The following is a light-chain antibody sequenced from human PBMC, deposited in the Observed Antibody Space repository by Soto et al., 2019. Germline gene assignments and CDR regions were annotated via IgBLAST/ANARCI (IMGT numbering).Light chain of an antibody. V-gene: IGLV1-40*01. J-gene: IGLJ2*01. Sequence: QTVVTQPPSLSGAPPQRVTISCTGSRSNIGAGYDVHWYQHLPGTAPKVLIFDNSNRPSGVPDRFSGSKSGTSASLAITGLQAEDEAVYYCHSYDVSLRGPAFGGGTQLTVL. CDR3: HSYDVSLRGPA. CDR1: RSNIGAGYD. CDR2: DNS.